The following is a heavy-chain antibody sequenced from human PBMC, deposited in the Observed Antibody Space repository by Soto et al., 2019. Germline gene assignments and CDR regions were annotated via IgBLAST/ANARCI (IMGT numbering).Heavy chain of an antibody. D-gene: IGHD3-3*01. Sequence: GGSLRLSCAASGFTFSSYAMNWVRQAPGKGLEWVSVINNSGGTTYYAGSVNGRFTISRDKSKNTLYLQMNSLRVDDTAVYYCAKVDPTFGAVTGRFDPWGQGTLVTVSS. CDR2: INNSGGTT. V-gene: IGHV3-23*01. CDR1: GFTFSSYA. CDR3: AKVDPTFGAVTGRFDP. J-gene: IGHJ5*02.